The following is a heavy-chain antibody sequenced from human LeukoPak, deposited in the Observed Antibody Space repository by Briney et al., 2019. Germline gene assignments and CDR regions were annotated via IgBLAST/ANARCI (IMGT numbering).Heavy chain of an antibody. CDR3: ARSQGVDYYDSSGYSLGWYFDL. V-gene: IGHV3-11*01. Sequence: GGSLRLSCAASGFTFSDYYMSWIRQAPGKGLEWVSYISSSGSTIYYADSVKGRFTISRDNAKNSLYLQMNSLRAEDTAVYYCARSQGVDYYDSSGYSLGWYFDLWGRGTLVTVSS. J-gene: IGHJ2*01. D-gene: IGHD3-22*01. CDR1: GFTFSDYY. CDR2: ISSSGSTI.